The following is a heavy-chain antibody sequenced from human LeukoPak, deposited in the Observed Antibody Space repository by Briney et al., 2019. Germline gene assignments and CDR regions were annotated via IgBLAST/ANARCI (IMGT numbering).Heavy chain of an antibody. J-gene: IGHJ4*02. CDR1: GFTFSSYS. CDR2: ITSSSTTI. Sequence: PGGSLRLSCAASGFTFSSYSMSWVRQAPGKGLEWVSYITSSSTTIYYADSVKGRFTISRHNAKNSLYLQMNSLRAEDTAVYYCARDRSFDYWGQGTLVTVSS. V-gene: IGHV3-48*01. CDR3: ARDRSFDY.